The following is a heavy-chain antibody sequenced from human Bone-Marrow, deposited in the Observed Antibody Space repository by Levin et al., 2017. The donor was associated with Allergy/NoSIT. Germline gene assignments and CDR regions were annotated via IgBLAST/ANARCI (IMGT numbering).Heavy chain of an antibody. CDR3: ARRSYSRTGRLGY. Sequence: GGSLRLSCAASGFTVGNNYMSWVRQAPGKGLEWVSVIYSGGSTHYADSVKGRFTISSDSSKNTLYLQMNSLGAEDKAMYYCARRSYSRTGRLGYWGQGTLVTVSS. CDR2: IYSGGST. J-gene: IGHJ4*02. V-gene: IGHV3-53*01. D-gene: IGHD2-21*01. CDR1: GFTVGNNY.